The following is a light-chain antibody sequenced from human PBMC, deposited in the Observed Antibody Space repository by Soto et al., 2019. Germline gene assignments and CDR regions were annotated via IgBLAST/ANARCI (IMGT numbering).Light chain of an antibody. CDR3: QRYDISPFP. Sequence: EIVLTQSPGTLSLSPGERATLSCRASQSVSSTYLAWYQQKPGQAPRLLIYGASSRATGIPARFSGSGSGTDFTLTISRLEPEDCAVYYCQRYDISPFPFGQGTKLEIK. CDR2: GAS. V-gene: IGKV3-20*01. J-gene: IGKJ2*01. CDR1: QSVSSTY.